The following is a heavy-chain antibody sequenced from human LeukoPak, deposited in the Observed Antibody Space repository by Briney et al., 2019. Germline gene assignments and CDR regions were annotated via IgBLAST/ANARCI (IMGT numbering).Heavy chain of an antibody. V-gene: IGHV1-8*03. J-gene: IGHJ4*02. CDR3: ARGRSTGYPYYFEY. CDR1: GYTFTSYD. D-gene: IGHD5-12*01. CDR2: MNPNSGST. Sequence: ASVKVPCKASGYTFTSYDINWVRQATGQGLEWMGWMNPNSGSTGYAQKFQGRVTITRNTSISTAYMELSGLRSEDTAVYYCARGRSTGYPYYFEYWGQGTLVTVSS.